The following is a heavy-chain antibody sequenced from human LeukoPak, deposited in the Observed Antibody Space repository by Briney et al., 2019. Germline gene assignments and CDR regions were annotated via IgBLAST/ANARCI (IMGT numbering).Heavy chain of an antibody. CDR2: IKQHGSAK. CDR1: GFTFTSYW. D-gene: IGHD3-22*01. Sequence: GSLRLSCAASGFTFTSYWMSWVRQAPGQGLEWVGKIKQHGSAKNYVDSVQGRVTMSRDNAKNTVYLEVSSLRAEDAAVYYCASTPDYYDRSGYYEYYFDYWGQGTMVTVSS. V-gene: IGHV3-7*03. CDR3: ASTPDYYDRSGYYEYYFDY. J-gene: IGHJ4*02.